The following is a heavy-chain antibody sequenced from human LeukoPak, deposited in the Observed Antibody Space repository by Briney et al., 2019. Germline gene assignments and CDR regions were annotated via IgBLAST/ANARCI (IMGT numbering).Heavy chain of an antibody. Sequence: PSETLSLTCTVSGGSISSYYWSWIRQPAGKGLEWIGRIYTSGSTNYNPSLKNRVTISVDKSKNQFSLKLSSVTAADTAVYYCARTDTAGRVGYWGQGTLVTVSS. CDR2: IYTSGST. V-gene: IGHV4-4*07. D-gene: IGHD2-2*02. J-gene: IGHJ4*02. CDR3: ARTDTAGRVGY. CDR1: GGSISSYY.